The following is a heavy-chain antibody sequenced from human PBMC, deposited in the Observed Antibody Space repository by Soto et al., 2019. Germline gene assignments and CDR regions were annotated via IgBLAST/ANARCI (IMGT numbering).Heavy chain of an antibody. J-gene: IGHJ6*02. CDR3: ARGALGSGTYYNVVDYYGLDV. D-gene: IGHD3-10*01. Sequence: GESLKISCKGSGYRFTTYWIAWVRQMPGIGLEWVGTIYPDDSDIRYSPSFQGQVTISADKSISAVYLQWSSLKASDTAMYYCARGALGSGTYYNVVDYYGLDVWGQGTTVTVSS. CDR1: GYRFTTYW. V-gene: IGHV5-51*01. CDR2: IYPDDSDI.